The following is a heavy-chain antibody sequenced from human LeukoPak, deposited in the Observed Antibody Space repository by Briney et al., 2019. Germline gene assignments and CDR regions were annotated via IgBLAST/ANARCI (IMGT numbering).Heavy chain of an antibody. Sequence: GASVKVSCKASGYTFTSYGISWVRQAPGQGLEWMGWISAYNGNTNYAQKFQGRVTMTRDTSISTAYMELSRLRSDDTAVYYCARVTVRGVIPPDYWGQGTLVTVSS. CDR1: GYTFTSYG. J-gene: IGHJ4*02. D-gene: IGHD3-10*01. V-gene: IGHV1-18*01. CDR2: ISAYNGNT. CDR3: ARVTVRGVIPPDY.